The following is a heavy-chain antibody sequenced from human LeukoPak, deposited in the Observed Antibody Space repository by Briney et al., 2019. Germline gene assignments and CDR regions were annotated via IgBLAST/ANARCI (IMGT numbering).Heavy chain of an antibody. J-gene: IGHJ5*02. D-gene: IGHD2-8*02. CDR2: IYHSGST. V-gene: IGHV4-38-2*01. Sequence: SETLSLTCAVSGYSISSGYYWGWIRQPPGKGLEWIGSIYHSGSTYYNPSLKSRVTISVDTSKNQFSLKLSSVTAADTAVYYCARVSTGWFDPRGQGTLVTVSS. CDR3: ARVSTGWFDP. CDR1: GYSISSGYY.